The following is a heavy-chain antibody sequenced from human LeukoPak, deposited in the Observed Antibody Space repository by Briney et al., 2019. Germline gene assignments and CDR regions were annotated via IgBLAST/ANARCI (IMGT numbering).Heavy chain of an antibody. CDR3: ARGFEDIVVVPALP. V-gene: IGHV1-2*02. J-gene: IGHJ5*02. CDR2: INPNSGGT. CDR1: AYNFISYG. Sequence: GASVKVSCKASAYNFISYGIGWVRLVPGQGLEWMGWINPNSGGTNYAQKFQGRVTMTRDTSISTAYMELSRLRSDDTAVYYCARGFEDIVVVPALPWGQGTLVTVSS. D-gene: IGHD2-2*01.